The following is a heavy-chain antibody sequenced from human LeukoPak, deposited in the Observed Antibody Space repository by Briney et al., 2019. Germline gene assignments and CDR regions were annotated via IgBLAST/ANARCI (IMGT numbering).Heavy chain of an antibody. Sequence: GGSLRLSCAASGFTFSSYAMSWVRQAPGKWLEWVSAISGSGGTTYYADSVKGRFTISRDNSKNTLYLQMNSLRAEDTAVYYCAKDLSDSSSWYRWSYYYYGMDVWGQGTTVTVS. CDR3: AKDLSDSSSWYRWSYYYYGMDV. J-gene: IGHJ6*02. V-gene: IGHV3-23*01. CDR2: ISGSGGTT. D-gene: IGHD6-13*01. CDR1: GFTFSSYA.